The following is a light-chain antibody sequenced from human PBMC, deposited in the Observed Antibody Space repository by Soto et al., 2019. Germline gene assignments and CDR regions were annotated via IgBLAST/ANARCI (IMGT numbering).Light chain of an antibody. Sequence: TQLTQSPSSVSAAVGDRFAITWRASQDIRSRSAWYQQNLGKAPKLLIYAASTLQSGVPSRFSVSGSGTEFTLTITSLQPDDFATYYCQQYSTYSWTFGQGTKVDI. CDR1: QDIRSR. J-gene: IGKJ1*01. CDR2: AAS. V-gene: IGKV1-12*01. CDR3: QQYSTYSWT.